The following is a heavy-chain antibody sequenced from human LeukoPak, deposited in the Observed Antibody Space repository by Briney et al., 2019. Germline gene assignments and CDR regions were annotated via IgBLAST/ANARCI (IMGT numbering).Heavy chain of an antibody. CDR2: IYTSGST. V-gene: IGHV4-61*02. CDR3: AREAITFGGVIVRPAFDI. CDR1: GGSISSGSYY. J-gene: IGHJ3*02. Sequence: SGTLSLTCTVSGGSISSGSYYWSWIRQPAGKGLEWIGRIYTSGSTNYNPSLKSRVTISVDTSKNQFSLKLSSVTAADTAVYYCAREAITFGGVIVRPAFDIWGQGTMVTVSS. D-gene: IGHD3-16*02.